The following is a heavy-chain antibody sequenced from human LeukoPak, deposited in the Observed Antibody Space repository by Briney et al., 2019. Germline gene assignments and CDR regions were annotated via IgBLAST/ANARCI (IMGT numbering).Heavy chain of an antibody. Sequence: ASVKVSCKASGYTFTGYYIHWVRQAPGLGLEWMGWINPNSGGTDYAQKFQGRVTMTRDTSISTAYMELSRLRSDDTAVYYCARGFGYSTAYDLDSWGQGTLVTVSS. CDR3: ARGFGYSTAYDLDS. CDR1: GYTFTGYY. V-gene: IGHV1-2*02. J-gene: IGHJ4*02. D-gene: IGHD5-12*01. CDR2: INPNSGGT.